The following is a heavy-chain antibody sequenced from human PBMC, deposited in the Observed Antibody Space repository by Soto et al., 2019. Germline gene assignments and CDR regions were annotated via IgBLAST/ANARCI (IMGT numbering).Heavy chain of an antibody. J-gene: IGHJ4*02. V-gene: IGHV1-46*01. CDR3: AREIYSNCGGTFDY. CDR1: GYTFTSYY. CDR2: INPSGGST. Sequence: QVQLVQSGAEVKKPGASVKVSCKASGYTFTSYYMHWVRQAPGQGLEWMGIINPSGGSTSYAQKCQGRVTMTRATSTSTGYMELSRLRSEDTAVYYCAREIYSNCGGTFDYWGQGTLVTVSS. D-gene: IGHD4-4*01.